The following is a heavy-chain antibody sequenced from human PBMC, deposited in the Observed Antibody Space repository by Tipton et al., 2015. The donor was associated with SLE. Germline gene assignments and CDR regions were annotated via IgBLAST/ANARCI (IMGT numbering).Heavy chain of an antibody. Sequence: TLSLTCTVSGGSISSSSYYWGWIRQPPGKGLEWIGSIYYSGSTYYNPSLKSRVTISVDTSTNQFSLKLSSVTAADTAVYYCARRESSGWYGYFDYWGQGTLVTVSS. J-gene: IGHJ4*02. CDR3: ARRESSGWYGYFDY. V-gene: IGHV4-39*01. CDR2: IYYSGST. D-gene: IGHD6-19*01. CDR1: GGSISSSSYY.